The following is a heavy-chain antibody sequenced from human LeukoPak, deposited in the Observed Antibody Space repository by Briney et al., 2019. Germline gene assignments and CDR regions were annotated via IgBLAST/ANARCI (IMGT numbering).Heavy chain of an antibody. J-gene: IGHJ4*02. CDR2: INPDGNDK. CDR1: GFTLSRHW. Sequence: GGSLRLSCTVSGFTLSRHWMSWVRQAPGKGLEWVANINPDGNDKQYVDSMKGRFTISRDNAKNSLYLQMNSLRAEDTAVYYCIPANRGPSPLSDYWGQGTLVTVSS. V-gene: IGHV3-7*01. CDR3: IPANRGPSPLSDY. D-gene: IGHD2/OR15-2a*01.